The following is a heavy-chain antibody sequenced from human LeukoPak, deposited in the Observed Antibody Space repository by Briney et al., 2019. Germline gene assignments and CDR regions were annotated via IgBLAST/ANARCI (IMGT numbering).Heavy chain of an antibody. CDR1: GDSISSGRYY. CDR2: IHTSGDT. J-gene: IGHJ4*02. V-gene: IGHV4-61*02. D-gene: IGHD1-1*01. CDR3: VRDWNGDYFDY. Sequence: SQTLSLTCTVSGDSISSGRYYWTWLRQPAGKALEWIGRIHTSGDTNYSPSLKSRVTISRDTSKNQFSLRLTSVAAADTAVYYCVRDWNGDYFDYWGQGTLVSVSP.